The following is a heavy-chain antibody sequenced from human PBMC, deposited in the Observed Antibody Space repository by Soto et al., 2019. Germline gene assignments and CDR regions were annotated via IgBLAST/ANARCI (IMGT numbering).Heavy chain of an antibody. CDR1: GYTFTGYY. Sequence: VASVKVSCKASGYTFTGYYIHWVRQAPGQGLERMGWIDPNSGGTHYAPKFQGRVAMTRAASINTAYMELNRLRSDDTAVYYCAKNGPSLGAWFDPWGQGTLVTVSS. CDR3: AKNGPSLGAWFDP. J-gene: IGHJ5*02. CDR2: IDPNSGGT. D-gene: IGHD2-8*01. V-gene: IGHV1-2*02.